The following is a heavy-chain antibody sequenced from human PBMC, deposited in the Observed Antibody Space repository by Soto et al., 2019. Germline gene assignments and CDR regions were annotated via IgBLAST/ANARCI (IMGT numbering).Heavy chain of an antibody. J-gene: IGHJ5*02. D-gene: IGHD6-13*01. Sequence: SETLSLTCTVSGGSISSSSYYWGWIRQPPGKGLEWIGGINHSGSTYYNPSLKSRVTITRDTSASTAYVELSSLRSEDTAVYYCARANNVAAEWNWFDPWGQGTLVTVSS. CDR3: ARANNVAAEWNWFDP. CDR1: GGSISSSSYY. V-gene: IGHV4-39*02. CDR2: INHSGST.